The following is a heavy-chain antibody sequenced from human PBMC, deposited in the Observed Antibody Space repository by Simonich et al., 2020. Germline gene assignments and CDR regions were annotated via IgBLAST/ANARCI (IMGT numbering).Heavy chain of an antibody. V-gene: IGHV3-48*01. CDR3: ARDSSYYAFDI. Sequence: EVQLVESGGGLVQPGGSLRLSCAASGFTFSSYSMNWVRQAPGKGLEWVSYISSSSSTIYYADSVEGRFTISRDNAKNSLYLQMNSLRAEDTAVYYCARDSSYYAFDIWGQGTMVTVSS. CDR2: ISSSSSTI. J-gene: IGHJ3*02. D-gene: IGHD5-12*01. CDR1: GFTFSSYS.